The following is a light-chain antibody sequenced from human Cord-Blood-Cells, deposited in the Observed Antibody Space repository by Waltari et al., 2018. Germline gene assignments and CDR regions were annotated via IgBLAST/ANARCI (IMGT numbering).Light chain of an antibody. CDR3: QQYYSTPYT. CDR2: WAS. CDR1: QSVLYSSNNKNY. Sequence: DSVMNQAPDSLAVSLGERATINCKSSQSVLYSSNNKNYLAWYQQKPGQPPKLLIYWASTRESGVPDRFSGSGSGTDFTLTISSLQAEDVAVYYCQQYYSTPYTFGQGTKLEIK. J-gene: IGKJ2*01. V-gene: IGKV4-1*01.